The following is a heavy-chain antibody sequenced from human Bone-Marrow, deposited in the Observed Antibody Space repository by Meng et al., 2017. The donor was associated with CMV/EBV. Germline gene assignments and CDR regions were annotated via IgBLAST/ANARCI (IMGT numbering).Heavy chain of an antibody. Sequence: GESLKISCAASGFTFSSYSMSWVRQAPGKGLEWVSVIYSGGSSTYYADSVKGRFTISRDNSKNTLYLQMNSLRAEDTAVYYCAKGEYDILTGYYHTYYYYGMDVWGQGTTVTV. V-gene: IGHV3-23*03. CDR1: GFTFSSYS. D-gene: IGHD3-9*01. CDR3: AKGEYDILTGYYHTYYYYGMDV. CDR2: IYSGGSST. J-gene: IGHJ6*02.